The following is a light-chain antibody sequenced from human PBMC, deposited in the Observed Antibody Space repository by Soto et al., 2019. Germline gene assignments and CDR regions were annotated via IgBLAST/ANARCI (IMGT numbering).Light chain of an antibody. CDR2: DAS. CDR3: QHYNDLPLT. J-gene: IGKJ1*01. Sequence: EIVMTQSPATLSLSPGERATLSCRASQSVSSNLAWYQQKPGQAPWLLISDASTRATGIPDRFSGSGSGTEFTLTITSLQSEDFAVYYCQHYNDLPLTFGQGTKVEIK. V-gene: IGKV3-15*01. CDR1: QSVSSN.